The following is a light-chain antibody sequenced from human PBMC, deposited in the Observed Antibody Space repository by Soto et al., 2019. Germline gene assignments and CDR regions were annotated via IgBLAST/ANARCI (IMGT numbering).Light chain of an antibody. CDR3: QQYATSPRT. V-gene: IGKV3-20*01. J-gene: IGKJ1*01. CDR2: GAS. CDR1: QSVNNNY. Sequence: THSPGTLSLSTGEEGTLSCRASQSVNNNYLAWYQQIPGQPPRLLIYGASTRATGIPDRFSGRGSGTDFTLTISRLEPEDFSIYYCQQYATSPRTFGQGTKVDIK.